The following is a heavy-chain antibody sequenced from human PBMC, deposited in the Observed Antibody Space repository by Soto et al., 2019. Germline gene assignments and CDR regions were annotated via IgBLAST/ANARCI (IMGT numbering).Heavy chain of an antibody. CDR2: ISSSSSTI. Sequence: GGSLRLSCAASGFTFSSYSMNWVRQAPGKGLEWVSYISSSSSTIYYADSVKGRFTISRDNAKNSLYLQMNSLRDEDTAVYYCARGDVRGVITPQYNWFDPWGQGTLVTVSS. V-gene: IGHV3-48*02. CDR1: GFTFSSYS. J-gene: IGHJ5*02. D-gene: IGHD3-10*02. CDR3: ARGDVRGVITPQYNWFDP.